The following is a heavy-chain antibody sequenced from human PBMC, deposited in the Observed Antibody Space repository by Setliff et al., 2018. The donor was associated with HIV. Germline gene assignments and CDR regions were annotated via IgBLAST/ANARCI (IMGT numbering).Heavy chain of an antibody. Sequence: SETLSLTCTVSGGSTSNEYWSWIRQPPGKGLEWIGYITYSGSAYYNPSLKSRVTISIDTSNNQISLRLSSVTAADTAMYYCVRDDYGYNGKGFDYWGPGTLVTVPQ. V-gene: IGHV4-4*08. CDR1: GGSTSNEY. D-gene: IGHD4-17*01. CDR2: ITYSGSA. J-gene: IGHJ4*02. CDR3: VRDDYGYNGKGFDY.